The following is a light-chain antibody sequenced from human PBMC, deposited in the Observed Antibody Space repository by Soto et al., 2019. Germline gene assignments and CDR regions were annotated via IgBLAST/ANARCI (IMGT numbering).Light chain of an antibody. CDR2: DAS. CDR1: QSVSGSY. J-gene: IGKJ4*01. Sequence: EIVLTQSPGTLSLSPGERATLSFRASQSVSGSYLAWYQQKPGQAPRLLISDASSRATGIPDRFSGSGSGTDFTLTITRLEPEDSAVYYCQQYASSLLTFGGGTKVDIK. CDR3: QQYASSLLT. V-gene: IGKV3-20*01.